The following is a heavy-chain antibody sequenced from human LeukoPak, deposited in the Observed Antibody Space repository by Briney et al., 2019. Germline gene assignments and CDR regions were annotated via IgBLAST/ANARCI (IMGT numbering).Heavy chain of an antibody. CDR1: GFTFSSYS. Sequence: TGGSLRLSCAASGFTFSSYSMTWVRQAPGKGLEWVSYISSSSSTIYYADSVKGRFTISRDNAKNSLYLQMNSLRAEDTAVYYCARAPTNWNDPNNWFDPWGQGTLVTVSS. V-gene: IGHV3-48*01. J-gene: IGHJ5*02. CDR3: ARAPTNWNDPNNWFDP. D-gene: IGHD1-1*01. CDR2: ISSSSSTI.